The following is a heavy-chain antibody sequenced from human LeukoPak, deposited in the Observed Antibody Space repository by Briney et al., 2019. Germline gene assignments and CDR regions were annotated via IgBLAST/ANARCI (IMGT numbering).Heavy chain of an antibody. V-gene: IGHV3-72*01. D-gene: IGHD3-9*01. Sequence: GGSLRLSCAASGFTFSDHYMDWVRQAPGKGLEWVGRTKNKANSYTTQYAASVKGRFTISREDSKNSLYLQMNSLKTEDTAVYYCARGSSGVTISSYGMDVWGKGTTVTVSS. J-gene: IGHJ6*04. CDR3: ARGSSGVTISSYGMDV. CDR2: TKNKANSYTT. CDR1: GFTFSDHY.